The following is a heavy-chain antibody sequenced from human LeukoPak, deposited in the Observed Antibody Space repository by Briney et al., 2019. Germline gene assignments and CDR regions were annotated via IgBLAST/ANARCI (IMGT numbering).Heavy chain of an antibody. CDR3: AKGRAVTGGAFDI. CDR1: GFTFSSYG. V-gene: IGHV3-30*02. J-gene: IGHJ3*02. Sequence: GGSPRLSCAASGFTFSSYGMHWVRQAPGKGLEWVAFIRYDGSNKYYADSVKGRFTISRDNSKNTLYLQMNSLRAEDTAVYYCAKGRAVTGGAFDIWGQGTMVTVSS. CDR2: IRYDGSNK. D-gene: IGHD2-21*02.